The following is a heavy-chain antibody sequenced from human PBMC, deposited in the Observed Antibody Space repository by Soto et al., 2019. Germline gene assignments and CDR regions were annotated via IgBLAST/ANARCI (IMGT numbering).Heavy chain of an antibody. D-gene: IGHD6-13*01. V-gene: IGHV1-69*06. J-gene: IGHJ4*02. Sequence: ASVKVSCKASGCTFSSYAISWVRQAPGQGLEWMGGIIPIFGTANYAQKFQGRVTITADKSTSTAYMELSSLRSEDTAVYYCARVGIAAAGYYFDYWGQGTLVTVSS. CDR2: IIPIFGTA. CDR3: ARVGIAAAGYYFDY. CDR1: GCTFSSYA.